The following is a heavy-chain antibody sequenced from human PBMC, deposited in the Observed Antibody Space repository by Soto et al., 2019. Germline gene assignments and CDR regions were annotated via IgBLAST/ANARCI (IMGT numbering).Heavy chain of an antibody. CDR1: GVTFSKYA. V-gene: IGHV3-23*01. CDR3: SKGDYGGHSPYWYFEF. Sequence: EVQLLESGGGLVQPGGSLRLSCAVSGVTFSKYAMSWVRQPPGKGPEWVSAITGSGGLTYYADSVKGRFTISRDNSKNILFLQMNRLRDEDTATYYCSKGDYGGHSPYWYFEFWGRGTLVIVSS. J-gene: IGHJ2*01. CDR2: ITGSGGLT. D-gene: IGHD4-17*01.